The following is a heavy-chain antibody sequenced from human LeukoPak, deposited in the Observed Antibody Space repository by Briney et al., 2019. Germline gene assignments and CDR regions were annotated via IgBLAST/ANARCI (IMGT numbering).Heavy chain of an antibody. J-gene: IGHJ4*02. CDR1: GFTSSSYW. CDR2: IKEDGSQK. CDR3: ARGLTRSDY. Sequence: GGSLRLSCAASGFTSSSYWMSWVRQSPGKGLEWVANIKEDGSQKYYVDSVKGRFTISRDNAKNSLYLQMNSLRGEDTAVYYCARGLTRSDYWGQGTLVTVSS. V-gene: IGHV3-7*04.